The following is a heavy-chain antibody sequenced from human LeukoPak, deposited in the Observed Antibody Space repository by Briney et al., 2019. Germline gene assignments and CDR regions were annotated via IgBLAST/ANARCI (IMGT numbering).Heavy chain of an antibody. CDR3: ARDRSPYGMDV. CDR2: LSYDGSNK. V-gene: IGHV3-30*03. Sequence: GGSLRLSCAASGFTFSSYGMHWVRQAPGKGLEWVAVLSYDGSNKYYADSVKGRFTISRDNSKNTLYLQMNSLRAEDTAVYYCARDRSPYGMDVWGQGTTVTVSS. CDR1: GFTFSSYG. J-gene: IGHJ6*02.